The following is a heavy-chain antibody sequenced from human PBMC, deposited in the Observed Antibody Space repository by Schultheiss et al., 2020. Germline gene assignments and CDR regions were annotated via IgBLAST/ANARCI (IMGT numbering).Heavy chain of an antibody. D-gene: IGHD2-8*01. Sequence: GGSLRLSCAASGLTLSDYTMNWVRQAPGKGLEWVSCITSRTDIYYAESVRGRFTISRDNVKNSLHLHMNIMRAEDTAVYYCARVSAVLMVYAIQDYYGMDVWGQGTTVTVSS. V-gene: IGHV3-69-1*01. CDR2: ITSRTDI. J-gene: IGHJ6*02. CDR1: GLTLSDYT. CDR3: ARVSAVLMVYAIQDYYGMDV.